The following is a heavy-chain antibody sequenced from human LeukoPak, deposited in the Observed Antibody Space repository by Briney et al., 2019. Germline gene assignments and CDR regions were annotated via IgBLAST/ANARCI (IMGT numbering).Heavy chain of an antibody. V-gene: IGHV3-21*01. CDR1: GFTFSSYS. Sequence: GGSLRLSCAASGFTFSSYSMNWVRQAPGKGLEWVSSISSSSSYIYCADSVKGRFTISRDNAKNSLYLQMNSLRAEDTAVYYCARDSNCGGDCYIDYWGQGTLVTVSS. CDR2: ISSSSSYI. CDR3: ARDSNCGGDCYIDY. J-gene: IGHJ4*02. D-gene: IGHD2-21*02.